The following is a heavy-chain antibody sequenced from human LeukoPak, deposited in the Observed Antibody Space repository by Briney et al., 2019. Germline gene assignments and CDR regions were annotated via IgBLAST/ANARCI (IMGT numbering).Heavy chain of an antibody. D-gene: IGHD2-2*01. CDR3: ARDRHCSSTSCYATPVDY. V-gene: IGHV6-1*01. J-gene: IGHJ4*02. CDR2: TYYRSKWYN. CDR1: GDSVSSNSAA. Sequence: SQTLSLTCAISGDSVSSNSAAWNWIRQSPSRGLEWLGRTYYRSKWYNDYAVSVKSRITINPDTSKNQFSLQLNSATPEDTAVYYCARDRHCSSTSCYATPVDYWGQGTLVTVSS.